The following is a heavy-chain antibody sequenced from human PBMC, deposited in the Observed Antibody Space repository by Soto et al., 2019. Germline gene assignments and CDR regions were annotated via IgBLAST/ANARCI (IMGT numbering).Heavy chain of an antibody. D-gene: IGHD2-15*01. CDR2: ISAYNGNT. Sequence: GASVKVSCKASGYTFNSYGISWVRQAPGQGLEWMGWISAYNGNTNYAQKLQGRVTMTTDTSTSTAYMELRSLRSDDTAVYYCARNRDIDLVVAATNYYYGMDVWGQGTTVTVSS. CDR1: GYTFNSYG. J-gene: IGHJ6*02. CDR3: ARNRDIDLVVAATNYYYGMDV. V-gene: IGHV1-18*01.